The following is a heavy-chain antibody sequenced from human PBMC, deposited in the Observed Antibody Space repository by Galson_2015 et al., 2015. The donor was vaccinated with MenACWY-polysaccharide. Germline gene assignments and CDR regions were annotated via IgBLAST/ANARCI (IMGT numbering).Heavy chain of an antibody. V-gene: IGHV1-3*01. Sequence: SVKVSCKASRYTFSWHNIHWMRQAPGQRLEWMGWVHAGNGNTRYSQKFQGRVTNTRDTSASIAYMELHNLRSEDTAPYYRACSIQVAAVPSFDYWGQGTLVTVSS. CDR3: ACSIQVAAVPSFDY. D-gene: IGHD2-2*01. CDR1: RYTFSWHN. J-gene: IGHJ4*02. CDR2: VHAGNGNT.